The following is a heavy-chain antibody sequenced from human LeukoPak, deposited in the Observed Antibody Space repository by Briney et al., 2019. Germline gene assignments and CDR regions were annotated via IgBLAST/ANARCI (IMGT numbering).Heavy chain of an antibody. J-gene: IGHJ4*02. V-gene: IGHV3-30*02. D-gene: IGHD2-2*01. CDR2: IRYDGSNK. Sequence: GGSLRLSCAASGFTFSSYGMHRVRQAPGKGLEWVAFIRYDGSNKYYADSVTGRFNNTRDNSKTTMYLQMKSLRAADTAVYYCAKKGGGSLYCSSTSCYPILAAASNNYFDYWGQGTLVTVSS. CDR3: AKKGGGSLYCSSTSCYPILAAASNNYFDY. CDR1: GFTFSSYG.